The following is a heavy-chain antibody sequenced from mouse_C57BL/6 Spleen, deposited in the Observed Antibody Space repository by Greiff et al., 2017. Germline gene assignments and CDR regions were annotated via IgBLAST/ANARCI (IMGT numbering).Heavy chain of an antibody. V-gene: IGHV1-62-2*01. CDR3: ARHEEYGYDREYYFDY. Sequence: QVQLQQSGAELVKPGASVKLSCKASGYTFTEYTIHWVKQRSGQGLEWIGWFYPGSGSIKYNEKFKDKATLTADKSSSTVYMELSRLTSEDSAVYFCARHEEYGYDREYYFDYWGQGTTLTVSS. D-gene: IGHD2-2*01. J-gene: IGHJ2*01. CDR1: GYTFTEYT. CDR2: FYPGSGSI.